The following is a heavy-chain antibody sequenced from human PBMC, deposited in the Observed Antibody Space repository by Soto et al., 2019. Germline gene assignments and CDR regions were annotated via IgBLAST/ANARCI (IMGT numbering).Heavy chain of an antibody. CDR2: ISYDGSNK. CDR1: GFTFSSYA. CDR3: ARRAGTSLGFFDY. Sequence: GGSLRLSCAASGFTFSSYAMHWVRQAPGKGLEWMAVISYDGSNKYYADSVKGRFTISRDNSKNTLYLQMNSLRAEDTAVYYCARRAGTSLGFFDYWGQGTLVTVSS. V-gene: IGHV3-30-3*01. J-gene: IGHJ4*02. D-gene: IGHD1-7*01.